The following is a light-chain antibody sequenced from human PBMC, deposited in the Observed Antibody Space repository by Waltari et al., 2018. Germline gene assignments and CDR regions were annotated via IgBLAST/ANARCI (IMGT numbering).Light chain of an antibody. CDR2: GNN. V-gene: IGLV1-47*01. CDR1: SLNFGINY. J-gene: IGLJ3*02. Sequence: QSVLSQLLSASVTPGPSVTLSCSASSLNFGINYVYWYQQLPGPPPKLLIYGNNQRPSGVPDRFSGSQSGTSASLAISGLRSEDEADYYCAAWDDSLYWVFGGGTKLTVL. CDR3: AAWDDSLYWV.